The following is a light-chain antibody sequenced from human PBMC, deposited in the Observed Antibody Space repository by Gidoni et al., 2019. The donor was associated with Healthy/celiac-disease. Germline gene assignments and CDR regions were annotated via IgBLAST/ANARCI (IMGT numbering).Light chain of an antibody. CDR2: WAS. V-gene: IGKV4-1*01. Sequence: DIVMTQSPDSLAVSLGERATINCKSSQSVLYSSNNKNYLAWYQQKPGQPPKLLIYWASTRESGVPDRFSGSGSGTDFTLTISSLQAEDVAVYYCQQYYSTPYTFXXXTKLEIE. CDR3: QQYYSTPYT. J-gene: IGKJ2*01. CDR1: QSVLYSSNNKNY.